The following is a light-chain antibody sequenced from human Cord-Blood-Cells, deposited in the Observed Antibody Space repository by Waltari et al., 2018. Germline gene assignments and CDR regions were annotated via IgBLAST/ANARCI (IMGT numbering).Light chain of an antibody. V-gene: IGLV2-11*01. Sequence: QSALTQPRSVSGSPGQSVTISCPGTSSDVGGYNYVSWYQQHPGKAPKLMIYDVSKRPAGFPDRFSGSKSGNAASLTISGLQAEDEADYYCCSYAGSYSYVFGTGTKVTVL. CDR2: DVS. J-gene: IGLJ1*01. CDR1: SSDVGGYNY. CDR3: CSYAGSYSYV.